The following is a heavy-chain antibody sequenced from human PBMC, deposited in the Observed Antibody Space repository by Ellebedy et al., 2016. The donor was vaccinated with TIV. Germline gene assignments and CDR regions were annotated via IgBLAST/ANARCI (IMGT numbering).Heavy chain of an antibody. CDR3: ARGGITIFGVARPSHAEYFQH. CDR2: ISSSSSTI. D-gene: IGHD3-3*01. J-gene: IGHJ1*01. CDR1: GFTFSSYS. V-gene: IGHV3-48*01. Sequence: GASLKISXAASGFTFSSYSMNWVRQAPGKGLEWVSYISSSSSTIYYADSVKGRFTISRDNAKNSLYLQMNSLRAEDTAVYYCARGGITIFGVARPSHAEYFQHWGQGTLVTVSS.